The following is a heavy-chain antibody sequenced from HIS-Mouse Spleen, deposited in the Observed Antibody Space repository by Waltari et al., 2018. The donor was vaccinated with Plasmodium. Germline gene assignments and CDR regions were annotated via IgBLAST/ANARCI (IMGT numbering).Heavy chain of an antibody. CDR3: ARLYYDFWSGYYPYGMDV. CDR1: GSTFSSYV. CDR2: ISYDGSNK. V-gene: IGHV3-30*04. J-gene: IGHJ6*02. Sequence: QVQLVESGGGVVQPGRSLRLSCAASGSTFSSYVMPWVRQAPGKGLEWVAVISYDGSNKYYADSVKGRFTISRDNSKNTLYLQMNSLRAEDTAVYYCARLYYDFWSGYYPYGMDVWGQGTTVTVSS. D-gene: IGHD3-3*01.